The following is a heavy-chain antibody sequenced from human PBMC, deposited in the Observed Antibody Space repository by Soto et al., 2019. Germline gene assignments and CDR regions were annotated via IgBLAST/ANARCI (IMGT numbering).Heavy chain of an antibody. CDR3: VRSRQMESGNDSGLDV. CDR1: GVSLNTADTW. J-gene: IGHJ6*02. CDR2: YHSGGST. D-gene: IGHD1-1*01. V-gene: IGHV4-30-4*01. Sequence: QLQLQESGSGLVKPSQSLSLTCTVSGVSLNTADTWWSWIRQSPGKGLEFIGYYHSGGSTYYDASFRSRVIISADTSTSQFSLKLSSVTVADTAVYFCVRSRQMESGNDSGLDVWGQGTTVTVSS.